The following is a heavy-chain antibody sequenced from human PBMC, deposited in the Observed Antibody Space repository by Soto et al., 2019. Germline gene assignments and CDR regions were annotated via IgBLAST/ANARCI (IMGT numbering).Heavy chain of an antibody. J-gene: IGHJ4*02. D-gene: IGHD6-13*01. CDR2: LHSGGSTI. CDR3: ARFPYSSSRLGFDY. Sequence: GGSLRLSCAASGIPVSSNYMTWVRQAPGKGLEWVSVLHSGGSTIYYADSVKGRFTISRDNAKNSLYLQMNSLRAEDTAVYYCARFPYSSSRLGFDYWGQGTLVTVSS. V-gene: IGHV3-53*03. CDR1: GIPVSSNY.